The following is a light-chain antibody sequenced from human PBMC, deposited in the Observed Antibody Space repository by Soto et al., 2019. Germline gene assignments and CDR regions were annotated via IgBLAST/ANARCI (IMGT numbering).Light chain of an antibody. CDR1: QSVSSW. J-gene: IGKJ1*01. CDR3: QQYNNWPQT. CDR2: KAS. V-gene: IGKV1-5*03. Sequence: DIQMTQSPSTLSTSVGDRVTITCRASQSVSSWLAWYQHKPGKAPKLLIYKASSLESGVPSRFSGSGYGTEFTLTISSLQSEDFAEYHCQQYNNWPQTFGQGAKVDIK.